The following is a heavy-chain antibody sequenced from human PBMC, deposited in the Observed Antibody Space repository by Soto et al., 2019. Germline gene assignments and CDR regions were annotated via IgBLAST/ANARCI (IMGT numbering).Heavy chain of an antibody. Sequence: QITLKGSGPTLVKPTQTLTLTCTLSGISLSTSGVGLGWIRQTPGKALERLALIYWNDDKHYSPSLKSRVTITKDTSKNPAVLTMTNMDPVDTATYYCARGLATLPFFAFDFWGQGTVVTVSS. CDR1: GISLSTSGVG. CDR3: ARGLATLPFFAFDF. J-gene: IGHJ3*01. V-gene: IGHV2-5*01. CDR2: IYWNDDK.